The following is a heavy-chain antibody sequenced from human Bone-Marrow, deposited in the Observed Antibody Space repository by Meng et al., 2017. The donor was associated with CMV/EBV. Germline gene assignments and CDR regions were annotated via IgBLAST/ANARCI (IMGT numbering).Heavy chain of an antibody. V-gene: IGHV3-21*01. Sequence: GESLKISCAASGFTFSSYWMSWVRQAPGKGLEWVSSISSSSSYIYYADSVKGRFTISRDNAKNSLYLQMNSLRAEDTAVYYCARALQAYPTGYSSGWYPGYWGQGTLVTVSS. D-gene: IGHD6-19*01. CDR2: ISSSSSYI. CDR1: GFTFSSYW. CDR3: ARALQAYPTGYSSGWYPGY. J-gene: IGHJ4*02.